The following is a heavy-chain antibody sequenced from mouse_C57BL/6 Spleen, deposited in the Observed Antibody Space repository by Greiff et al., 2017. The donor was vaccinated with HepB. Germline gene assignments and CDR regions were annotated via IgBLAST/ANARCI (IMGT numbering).Heavy chain of an antibody. J-gene: IGHJ2*01. D-gene: IGHD1-1*01. CDR1: GYAFSSSW. Sequence: VQLQQSGPELVKPGASVKISCKASGYAFSSSWMNWVKQRPGKGLEWIGRIYPGDGDTNYNGKFKGKATLTADKSSSTAYMQLSSLTSEDSAVYFCARSNYYGSSYVGDYWGQGTTLTVSS. CDR3: ARSNYYGSSYVGDY. CDR2: IYPGDGDT. V-gene: IGHV1-82*01.